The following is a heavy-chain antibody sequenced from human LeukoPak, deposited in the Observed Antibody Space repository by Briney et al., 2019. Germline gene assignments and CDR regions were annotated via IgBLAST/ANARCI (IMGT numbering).Heavy chain of an antibody. CDR3: ARGCSSTSCYWFDP. Sequence: SETLSLTCAVYGGSFSGYYWSWIRQPPGKGLEWIGEINHSGSTNYNPSLKSRVTISVDTSENQFSLKLSSVTAADTAVYYCARGCSSTSCYWFDPWGQGTLVTVSS. CDR2: INHSGST. J-gene: IGHJ5*02. V-gene: IGHV4-34*01. D-gene: IGHD2-2*01. CDR1: GGSFSGYY.